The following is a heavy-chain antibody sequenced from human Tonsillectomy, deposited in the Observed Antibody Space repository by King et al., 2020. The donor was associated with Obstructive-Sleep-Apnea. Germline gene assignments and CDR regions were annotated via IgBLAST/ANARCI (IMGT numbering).Heavy chain of an antibody. CDR1: GGSISSYY. V-gene: IGHV4-59*01. CDR3: ARVTGTYYPLDY. CDR2: IYYSGNT. D-gene: IGHD1-26*01. Sequence: QLQESGPGLVKPSETLSLTCTVSGGSISSYYWSWIRQPPGKGLEWIGNIYYSGNTNYNPSLMSRVTISVDTSKNQFSLKLSSVTAADTAIYYCARVTGTYYPLDYWGQGTLVTVSS. J-gene: IGHJ4*02.